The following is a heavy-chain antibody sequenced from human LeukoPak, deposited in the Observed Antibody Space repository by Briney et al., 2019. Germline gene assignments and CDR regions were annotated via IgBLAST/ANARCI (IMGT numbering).Heavy chain of an antibody. Sequence: SSSSYYWGWIRQPPGKGLEWVSAISGSGGSTYYADSVKGRFTISRDNSKNTLYLQMNSLRAEDTAVYYCAKDNRRGDYELFWGQGTMVTVSS. D-gene: IGHD4-17*01. CDR2: ISGSGGST. V-gene: IGHV3-23*01. CDR3: AKDNRRGDYELF. J-gene: IGHJ3*01. CDR1: SSSSYY.